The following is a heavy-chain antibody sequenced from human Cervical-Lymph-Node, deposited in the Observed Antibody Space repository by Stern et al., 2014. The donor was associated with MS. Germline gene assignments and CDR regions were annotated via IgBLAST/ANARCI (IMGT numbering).Heavy chain of an antibody. V-gene: IGHV1-18*04. CDR3: AREASGPLGGNWFDP. CDR1: GYTFTSYG. D-gene: IGHD3-10*01. Sequence: QVQLLQPGAEVKKPGASVKVSCKASGYTFTSYGISWVRQAPGQGLEWMGWISGCNGNTNYAQKLQGRVTMTTDTSTSTAYMELRSLRSDDTAVYYCAREASGPLGGNWFDPWGQGTLVTVSS. CDR2: ISGCNGNT. J-gene: IGHJ5*02.